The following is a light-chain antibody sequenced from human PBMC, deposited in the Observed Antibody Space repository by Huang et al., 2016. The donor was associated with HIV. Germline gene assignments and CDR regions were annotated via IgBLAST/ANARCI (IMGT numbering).Light chain of an antibody. V-gene: IGKV1-39*01. CDR2: SAS. J-gene: IGKJ5*01. CDR1: QSISTY. Sequence: IQMTQSPTSLSASVGYRVSIACRASQSISTYLNWYQQKPGKAPKSVISSASALHSGVPSRFSGSGSGTDFTLTIRGLQLDDFATYYCQQSYSALSSFGPGTRL. CDR3: QQSYSALSS.